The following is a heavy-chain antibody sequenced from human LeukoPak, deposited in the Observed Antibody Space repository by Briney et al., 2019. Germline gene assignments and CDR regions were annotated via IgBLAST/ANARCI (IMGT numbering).Heavy chain of an antibody. Sequence: GESLKISCQGPGYSFTTYWINWVRQMPGKGLEWMGRLDPSDSYTNYSPSFQGHVTISADKSVSTAYLQWSSLKASDTAMYYCARRVAEEGSGSYYNPFDIWGQGTMVTVSS. CDR1: GYSFTTYW. J-gene: IGHJ3*02. CDR2: LDPSDSYT. D-gene: IGHD1-26*01. V-gene: IGHV5-10-1*01. CDR3: ARRVAEEGSGSYYNPFDI.